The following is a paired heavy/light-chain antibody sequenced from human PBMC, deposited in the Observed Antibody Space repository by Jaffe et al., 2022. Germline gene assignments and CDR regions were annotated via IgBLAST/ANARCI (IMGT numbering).Heavy chain of an antibody. CDR3: TREGRGTYYDILTGYIAETYYFDY. J-gene: IGHJ4*02. V-gene: IGHV3-49*04. CDR1: GFTFGDYA. Sequence: EVQLVESGGGLVQPGRSLRLSCTASGFTFGDYAMSWVRQAPGKGLEWVGFIRSKAYGGTTEYAASVKGRFTISRDDSKSIAYLQMNSLKTEDTAVYYCTREGRGTYYDILTGYIAETYYFDYWGQGTLVTVSS. CDR2: IRSKAYGGTT. D-gene: IGHD3-9*01.
Light chain of an antibody. CDR3: GTWDSSLSAGGVV. J-gene: IGLJ2*01. CDR2: ENN. CDR1: SSNIGNNY. Sequence: QSVLTQPPSVSAAPGQKVTISCSGSSSNIGNNYVSWYQQLPGTAPKLLIYENNKRPSGIPDRFSGSKSGTSATLGITGLQTGDEADYYCGTWDSSLSAGGVVFGGGTKLTVL. V-gene: IGLV1-51*02.